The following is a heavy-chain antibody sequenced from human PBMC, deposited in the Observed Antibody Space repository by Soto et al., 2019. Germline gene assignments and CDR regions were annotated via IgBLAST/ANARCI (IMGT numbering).Heavy chain of an antibody. Sequence: ASVKVSCKVSGYTLTELSMHWVRQAPGKGLEWMGGFDPGDGETIYAQKFQGRVTMTEDTSTDTAYMELSSLRSEDTAVYYCATVFCSGGSCYSWFDPWGQGTLVTVSS. CDR1: GYTLTELS. D-gene: IGHD2-15*01. CDR2: FDPGDGET. V-gene: IGHV1-24*01. J-gene: IGHJ5*02. CDR3: ATVFCSGGSCYSWFDP.